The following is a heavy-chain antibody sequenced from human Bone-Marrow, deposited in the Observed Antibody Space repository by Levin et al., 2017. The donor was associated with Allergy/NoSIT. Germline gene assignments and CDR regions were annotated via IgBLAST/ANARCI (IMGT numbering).Heavy chain of an antibody. V-gene: IGHV1-69*06. D-gene: IGHD4/OR15-4a*01. CDR3: ARDPGTMAEAFYFGIEV. J-gene: IGHJ6*04. CDR2: IIPIFGTT. Sequence: SVKVSCKASGGTFSSHAISWVRQAPGQGLEWMGGIIPIFGTTNYAQKFQDRVTLTADKSTSTAYMELSSLRSDDTAVYYCARDPGTMAEAFYFGIEVGGEGSTVTASA. CDR1: GGTFSSHA.